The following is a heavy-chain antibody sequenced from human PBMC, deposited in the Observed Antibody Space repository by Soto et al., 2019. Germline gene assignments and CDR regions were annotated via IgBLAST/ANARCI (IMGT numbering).Heavy chain of an antibody. CDR1: GYSISSGYH. J-gene: IGHJ4*02. D-gene: IGHD3-10*02. Sequence: SETLSLTCDVSGYSISSGYHWGWNRQPPGKGLEWIGSIYHSGTSYYNPSLMSRVSISADTSKNQFSLKVTSVTAADTAVYYCAREAYDRADYWGQGTQVTVSS. CDR2: IYHSGTS. V-gene: IGHV4-38-2*02. CDR3: AREAYDRADY.